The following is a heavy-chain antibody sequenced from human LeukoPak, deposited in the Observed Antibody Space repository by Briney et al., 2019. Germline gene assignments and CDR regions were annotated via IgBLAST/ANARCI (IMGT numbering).Heavy chain of an antibody. Sequence: SETLSLTCSVSGGSISDYYWSWIRQPPGKGLEWIGHIYSSGSTNYNRSLKSRVTISLDTSRNQFSLEVNSVTAADTAVYYCARARADFWSGFLWGQGTLVTVSS. CDR2: IYSSGST. CDR1: GGSISDYY. J-gene: IGHJ4*02. V-gene: IGHV4-59*01. D-gene: IGHD3-3*01. CDR3: ARARADFWSGFL.